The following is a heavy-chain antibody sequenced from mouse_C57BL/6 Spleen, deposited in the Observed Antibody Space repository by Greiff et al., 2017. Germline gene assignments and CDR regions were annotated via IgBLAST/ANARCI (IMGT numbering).Heavy chain of an antibody. CDR3: ARDFYYAMDY. V-gene: IGHV5-17*01. Sequence: VQLKECGGGLVKPGGSLKLSCAASGFTFSDYGMHWVRQAPEKGLEWVAYISSGSSTIYYADTVTGRFTISRDNAKNTLFLQMTSLRSEDTAMYYCARDFYYAMDYWGQGTSVTVSS. CDR2: ISSGSSTI. J-gene: IGHJ4*01. CDR1: GFTFSDYG.